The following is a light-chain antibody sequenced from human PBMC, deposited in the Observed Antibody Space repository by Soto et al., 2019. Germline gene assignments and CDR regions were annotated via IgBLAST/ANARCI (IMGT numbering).Light chain of an antibody. CDR3: CSYTSSSIRV. CDR2: EVR. Sequence: QSALTQPASVSGSPGQSITISCTGTSSDVGGYNHVSWYQQHPGKAPKLIIYEVRNRPSGVSNRLSGSKSGNTASLTIPGLQADDEADYYCCSYTSSSIRVFGGGTKLTVL. V-gene: IGLV2-14*01. CDR1: SSDVGGYNH. J-gene: IGLJ3*02.